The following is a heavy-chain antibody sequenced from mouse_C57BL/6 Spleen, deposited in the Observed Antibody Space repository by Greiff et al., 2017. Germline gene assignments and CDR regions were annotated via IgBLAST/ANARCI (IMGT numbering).Heavy chain of an antibody. Sequence: QVQLKEPGAELVKPGASVKMSCKASGYTFTTYPIEWMKQNHGKSLEWIGNFHPYNDDTKYNEKFKGKATLTVEKSSSTVYLELSRLTSDDSAVYYGARGGYGNYLYAMDYWGQGTSVTVSS. CDR3: ARGGYGNYLYAMDY. J-gene: IGHJ4*01. CDR1: GYTFTTYP. V-gene: IGHV1-47*01. D-gene: IGHD2-1*01. CDR2: FHPYNDDT.